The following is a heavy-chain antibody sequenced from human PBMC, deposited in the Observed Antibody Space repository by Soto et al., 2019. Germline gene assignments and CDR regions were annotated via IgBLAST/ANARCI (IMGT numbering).Heavy chain of an antibody. CDR3: ATSQRGFSYAYRDC. V-gene: IGHV4-30-4*01. Sequence: QVQLQESGPGLVKPSQTLSLTCTVSGGSISSGDYYWSWIRQPPGKGLEWIGYIYYSGSTYYNPSLKSRVTXXVXTXXNQFSLKLSSVTAADTAVYYCATSQRGFSYAYRDCWGQGTLVTVSS. J-gene: IGHJ4*02. D-gene: IGHD5-18*01. CDR1: GGSISSGDYY. CDR2: IYYSGST.